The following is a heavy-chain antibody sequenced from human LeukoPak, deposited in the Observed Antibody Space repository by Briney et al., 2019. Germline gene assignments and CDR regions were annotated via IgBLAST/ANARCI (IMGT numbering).Heavy chain of an antibody. CDR1: NGSISSYY. V-gene: IGHV4-59*01. J-gene: IGHJ5*02. Sequence: SETLSLTCTVSNGSISSYYWSWVRQPPGKGLEWIGYIYYSGSTNYNPSLKSRVTISVDTSKNQFSLKLSSVTAADTAVYYCARVTPTDYGDYTNWFDPWGQGTLVTVSS. D-gene: IGHD4-17*01. CDR2: IYYSGST. CDR3: ARVTPTDYGDYTNWFDP.